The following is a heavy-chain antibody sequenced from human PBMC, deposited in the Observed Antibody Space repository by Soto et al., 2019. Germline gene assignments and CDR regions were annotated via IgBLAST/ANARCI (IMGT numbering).Heavy chain of an antibody. CDR1: GYTFTGHY. CDR3: ARGGGQTYYYYPLDV. D-gene: IGHD3-16*01. CDR2: INPNNGGT. Sequence: QVQLVQSGAEVRKPGASVKVSCKASGYTFTGHYIHWVRQAPGQGFEWMGYINPNNGGTRFEERFQGRVAMTRDTTFNTTYVELSRLTSDDTAVYYCARGGGQTYYYYPLDVWGQGTTVTVSS. J-gene: IGHJ6*02. V-gene: IGHV1-2*02.